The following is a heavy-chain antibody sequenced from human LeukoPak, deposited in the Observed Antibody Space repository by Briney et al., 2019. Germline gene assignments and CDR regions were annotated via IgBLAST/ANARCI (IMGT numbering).Heavy chain of an antibody. V-gene: IGHV4-4*07. D-gene: IGHD2-2*01. CDR1: GGSISSYY. CDR2: IYTSGST. Sequence: SETLSLTCTVSGGSISSYYWSWIRQPAGKGLEWIGRIYTSGSTNYNPSLKSRVTMSVDTSKNQFSLKLSSVTAADTAVYYCARAGTTSPYCYYGMDVWGQGTTVTVSS. CDR3: ARAGTTSPYCYYGMDV. J-gene: IGHJ6*02.